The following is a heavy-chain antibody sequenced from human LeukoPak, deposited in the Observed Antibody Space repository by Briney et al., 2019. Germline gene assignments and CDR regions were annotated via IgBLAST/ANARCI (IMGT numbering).Heavy chain of an antibody. CDR2: IFYAGST. Sequence: SETLSLTCAVSGYSISSNHWWGWIRQPPGKGLEWIGYIFYAGSTYYNPSLKSRVTMSVDTSKNQFSLRLSSVTAADTAVYYCARGGRSKAYCGGDCYEDAFDIWGQGTMVTVSS. D-gene: IGHD2-21*02. CDR1: GYSISSNHW. V-gene: IGHV4-28*03. J-gene: IGHJ3*02. CDR3: ARGGRSKAYCGGDCYEDAFDI.